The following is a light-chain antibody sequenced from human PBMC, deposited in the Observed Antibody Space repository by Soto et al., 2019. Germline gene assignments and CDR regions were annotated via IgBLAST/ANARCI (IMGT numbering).Light chain of an antibody. V-gene: IGKV2-30*01. CDR2: YVS. Sequence: EVVMTQSPLSLPVTLGQPASISCRSSQSLAYIDGNTYLTWFHQRPGQSPRRLICYVSNRDSGVPVRFSGSRSGAAFKLKISRGEPEDAGTSYCMQSTHWPPYTFVQRTKLQIK. CDR1: QSLAYIDGNTY. CDR3: MQSTHWPPYT. J-gene: IGKJ2*01.